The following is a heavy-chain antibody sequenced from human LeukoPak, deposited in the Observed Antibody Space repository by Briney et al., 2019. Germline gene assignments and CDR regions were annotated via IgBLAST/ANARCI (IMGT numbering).Heavy chain of an antibody. Sequence: SETLSLTCAVYAESFSTYYWSWIRQPPGKGLEWIGDINHSGVTNYNPSLKSRVTMSVDTSENQFSPRLSSVTAADTAVYYCARRYPSVRGANLRPQEVRKYYFDYWGQGTLVTVSS. D-gene: IGHD3-10*01. J-gene: IGHJ4*02. CDR1: AESFSTYY. CDR3: ARRYPSVRGANLRPQEVRKYYFDY. CDR2: INHSGVT. V-gene: IGHV4-34*01.